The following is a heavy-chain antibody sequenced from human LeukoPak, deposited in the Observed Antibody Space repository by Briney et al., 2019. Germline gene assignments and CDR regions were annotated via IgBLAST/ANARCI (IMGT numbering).Heavy chain of an antibody. J-gene: IGHJ4*02. CDR3: AKETAARSAGGSFDY. V-gene: IGHV3-43*02. Sequence: PGGSLRLSCPATGFTDPYKVMRRVRQAPGKGLEWVSLITANGDSTYYADSVKGRFTISRDNSKNSLSLQMNSLRNEDTALYYCAKETAARSAGGSFDYGGQGTLVAVSS. CDR1: GFTDPYKV. D-gene: IGHD2-21*02. CDR2: ITANGDST.